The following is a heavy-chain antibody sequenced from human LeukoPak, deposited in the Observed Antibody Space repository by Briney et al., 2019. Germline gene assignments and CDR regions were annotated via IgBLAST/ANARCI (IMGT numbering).Heavy chain of an antibody. Sequence: PSETLSLTCTVSGGSISSYYWSWIRQPPGKGLEWIGYIYYSGSTNYNPSLKSRVTISVDTSKNQFSLKLSSVTAADTAVYYCARTFDWYSSGWYWFDPWGQGTLVTVSS. D-gene: IGHD6-19*01. CDR3: ARTFDWYSSGWYWFDP. CDR1: GGSISSYY. V-gene: IGHV4-59*01. J-gene: IGHJ5*02. CDR2: IYYSGST.